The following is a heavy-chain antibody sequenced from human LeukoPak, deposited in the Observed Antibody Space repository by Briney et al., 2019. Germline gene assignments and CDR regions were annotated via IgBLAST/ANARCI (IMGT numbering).Heavy chain of an antibody. CDR1: GGSISSGSYY. D-gene: IGHD6-19*01. CDR3: ARGEGSGWPGWVNWFDP. V-gene: IGHV4-61*02. CDR2: IYTSGST. Sequence: PSQTLSLTCTVSGGSISSGSYYWRWIRQPAGKGLEWIGRIYTSGSTNYNPSLKSRVTISVDTSKNQFSLKLSSVTAADTAVYYCARGEGSGWPGWVNWFDPWGQGTLVTVSS. J-gene: IGHJ5*02.